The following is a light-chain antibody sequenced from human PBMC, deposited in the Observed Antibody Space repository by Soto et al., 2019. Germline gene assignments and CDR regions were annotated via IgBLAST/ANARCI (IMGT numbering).Light chain of an antibody. J-gene: IGKJ1*01. CDR1: QSISSW. Sequence: DIQMTQSPSTLSASVGDRVTITCRASQSISSWLAWYQQKPGKAPKLLIYDASNLESGVPSRFSGGGSGTEFSLTISSLQADDVATYYCQQYNYFWAFGKGTKV. V-gene: IGKV1-5*01. CDR3: QQYNYFWA. CDR2: DAS.